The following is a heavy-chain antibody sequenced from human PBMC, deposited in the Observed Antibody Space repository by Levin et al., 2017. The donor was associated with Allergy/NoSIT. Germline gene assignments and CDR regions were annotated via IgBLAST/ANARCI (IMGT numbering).Heavy chain of an antibody. V-gene: IGHV4-4*02. J-gene: IGHJ4*02. D-gene: IGHD4/OR15-4a*01. Sequence: SQTLSLTCAVSGVSISSSTWWTWGRQPPGKGLEWIGEIYHRGNTNYNPSLKSRVTISVDKSKNQFSLKLSSVTAADTAVYYCATEFRKYGDYSDYWGQGALVTVSS. CDR3: ATEFRKYGDYSDY. CDR2: IYHRGNT. CDR1: GVSISSSTW.